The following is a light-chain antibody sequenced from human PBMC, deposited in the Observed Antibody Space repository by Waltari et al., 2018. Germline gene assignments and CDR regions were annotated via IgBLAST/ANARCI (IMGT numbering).Light chain of an antibody. V-gene: IGKV2D-29*01. CDR2: EVS. Sequence: ILMTQPPLSLSVNPGQPASISCPSSQILLNSDGNTYLYWYLQKPGQPPQLLIYEVSSRVCGVPERFSGSGSGTEFTLKISRVEAEDVGVFYCMQSIHHSCTFGQGTKVEIK. CDR3: MQSIHHSCT. CDR1: QILLNSDGNTY. J-gene: IGKJ1*01.